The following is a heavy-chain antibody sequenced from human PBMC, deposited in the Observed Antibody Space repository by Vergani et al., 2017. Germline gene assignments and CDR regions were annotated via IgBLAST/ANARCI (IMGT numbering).Heavy chain of an antibody. CDR2: IIPIFGTA. Sequence: QVQLVQSGAEVKKPGSSVKVSCKASGGTFSSYAISWVRQAPGQGLEWMGGIIPIFGTANYAQKFQGRVTITADESTSTAYMELSSLRSEDTAVYYCARGRGSWELSTPKSGMDVWGQGTTVTDSS. CDR3: ARGRGSWELSTPKSGMDV. CDR1: GGTFSSYA. J-gene: IGHJ6*02. D-gene: IGHD1-26*01. V-gene: IGHV1-69*01.